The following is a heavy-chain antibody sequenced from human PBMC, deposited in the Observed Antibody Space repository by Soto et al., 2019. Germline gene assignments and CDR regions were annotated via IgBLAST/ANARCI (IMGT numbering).Heavy chain of an antibody. D-gene: IGHD6-19*01. J-gene: IGHJ4*02. V-gene: IGHV1-18*01. CDR2: ISAYNGNT. Sequence: QVQLVQSGAEVKKPGASVKVSCKASGCTFTSYGISWVRQAPGQGLEWMGWISAYNGNTNYAQKLQGRVTMTTDTSTSTAYMELRSLRSDDTAVYYCARERPYQYSSGWYEFDYWGQGTLVTVSS. CDR3: ARERPYQYSSGWYEFDY. CDR1: GCTFTSYG.